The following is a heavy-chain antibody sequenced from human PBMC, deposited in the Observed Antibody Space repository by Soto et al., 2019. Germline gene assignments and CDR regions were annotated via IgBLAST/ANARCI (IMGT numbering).Heavy chain of an antibody. J-gene: IGHJ5*02. CDR1: GFTFSSYA. V-gene: IGHV3-23*01. CDR3: AKDLGLRASYYYDPWFDP. Sequence: AGGSLRLSCAASGFTFSSYAMSWVRQAPGKGLEWVSAISGSGGSTYYADSVKGRFTISRDNSKNTLYLQMNSLRAEDTAVYYCAKDLGLRASYYYDPWFDPWGQGTLVTVSS. D-gene: IGHD3-22*01. CDR2: ISGSGGST.